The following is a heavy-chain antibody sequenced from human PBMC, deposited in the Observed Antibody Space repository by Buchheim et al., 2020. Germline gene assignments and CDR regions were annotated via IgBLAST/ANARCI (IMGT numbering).Heavy chain of an antibody. D-gene: IGHD4-17*01. CDR3: AKESTAGTTTTDWPDY. V-gene: IGHV3-23*01. CDR1: GFTFSSYA. Sequence: EVQLLESGGGLVQPGGSLRLSCAASGFTFSSYAMSWVRQVPGKGLEWVSGISGSDGTTHYADSGKGRFTISRDNSKNTLYLPMNSLRAEDTAVYYCAKESTAGTTTTDWPDYWGQGTL. CDR2: ISGSDGTT. J-gene: IGHJ4*02.